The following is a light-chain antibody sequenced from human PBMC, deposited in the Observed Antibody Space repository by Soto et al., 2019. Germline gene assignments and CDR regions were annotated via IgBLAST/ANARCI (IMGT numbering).Light chain of an antibody. CDR2: DAS. J-gene: IGKJ1*01. CDR3: QQYNTYSPERT. CDR1: QSIGRW. Sequence: DIQMTQSPSTLSAFVGDRVTITCRASQSIGRWLAWYQQKPGKVPKLLIYDASSLESGVPSRFSGSGSGTEFTLTISSLQPDDFATYYCQQYNTYSPERTFGQGTKVEVK. V-gene: IGKV1-5*01.